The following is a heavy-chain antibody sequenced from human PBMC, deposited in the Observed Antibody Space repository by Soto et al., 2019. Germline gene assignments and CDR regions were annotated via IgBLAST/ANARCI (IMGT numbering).Heavy chain of an antibody. V-gene: IGHV3-7*01. D-gene: IGHD3-10*01. CDR2: IKQDGSEK. Sequence: GGSLRLSCAASGFTFSSYWMKWVRQAPGKGLEWVANIKQDGSEKYYVDSVKGRFTISRDNAKNSLYLEMNSLRAEDPPVYYCAKALVYYPSDYWGQGTLVTVSS. CDR1: GFTFSSYW. CDR3: AKALVYYPSDY. J-gene: IGHJ4*02.